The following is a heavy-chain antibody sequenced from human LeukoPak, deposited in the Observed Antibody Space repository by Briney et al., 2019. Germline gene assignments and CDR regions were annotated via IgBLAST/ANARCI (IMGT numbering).Heavy chain of an antibody. D-gene: IGHD4-17*01. CDR2: ISWNSGSI. J-gene: IGHJ3*02. Sequence: GRSLRLSCAASGFTFDDYAMHWVRQAPGKGLEWVSGISWNSGSIGYADSVKGRFTISRDNAKNSLYLQMNSLRAEDTALYYCAKAYGDYDLDAFDTWGQGTMVTVSS. CDR1: GFTFDDYA. V-gene: IGHV3-9*01. CDR3: AKAYGDYDLDAFDT.